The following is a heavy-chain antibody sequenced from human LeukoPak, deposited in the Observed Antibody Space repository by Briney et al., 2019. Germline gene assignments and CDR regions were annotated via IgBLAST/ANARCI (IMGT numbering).Heavy chain of an antibody. D-gene: IGHD6-19*01. V-gene: IGHV3-7*01. CDR3: ARDQWWQLIAVAITSYFDC. Sequence: PGGSLRLSCAASGFTFNTYWMSWVRQVPGKGLEWVANIKPDGSEKHYVDSVKGRFTVSRDNAKNSLYLQMNSLRTEDTAVYYCARDQWWQLIAVAITSYFDCWGQGTLVTVSS. J-gene: IGHJ4*02. CDR1: GFTFNTYW. CDR2: IKPDGSEK.